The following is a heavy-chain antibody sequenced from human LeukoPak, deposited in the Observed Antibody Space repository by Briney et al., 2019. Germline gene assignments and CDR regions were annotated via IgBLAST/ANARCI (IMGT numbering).Heavy chain of an antibody. Sequence: SETLSLTCTVSGGSISSSSYYWGWIRQPPGKGLEWIGNIYYSGSTYYNPSLKSRVTISIDTSKNQFSLKLSSVTAADTAVYYCARHGHGGWLHQPFDYWGQGTLVTVSS. CDR2: IYYSGST. V-gene: IGHV4-39*01. CDR3: ARHGHGGWLHQPFDY. D-gene: IGHD5-24*01. J-gene: IGHJ4*02. CDR1: GGSISSSSYY.